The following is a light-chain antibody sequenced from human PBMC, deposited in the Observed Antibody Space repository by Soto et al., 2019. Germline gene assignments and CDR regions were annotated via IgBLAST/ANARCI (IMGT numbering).Light chain of an antibody. CDR3: QSYESSVQI. CDR1: RGSIASNY. J-gene: IGLJ2*01. Sequence: NFLLTQPHSMSESPGKTVTISCTRSRGSIASNYVQWYQQRPGSSPTTVIYEDNQRPSGVPDRFSGSIDSSSNSASLTISGLKTEDEADYYCQSYESSVQIFGGGTKLTVL. CDR2: EDN. V-gene: IGLV6-57*01.